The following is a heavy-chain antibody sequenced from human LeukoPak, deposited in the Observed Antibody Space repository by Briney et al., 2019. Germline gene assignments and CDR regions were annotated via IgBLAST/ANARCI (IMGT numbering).Heavy chain of an antibody. Sequence: ASVKVSCKASGYTFTSYDINWVRQATGQGLEWMGWMNPNSGNTGYAQKFQGRVTMTRNTSISTAYMGLSSLRSEDTAVYYCAGFSSSAAEIFDYWGQGTLVTVSS. CDR3: AGFSSSAAEIFDY. CDR2: MNPNSGNT. D-gene: IGHD6-6*01. V-gene: IGHV1-8*01. J-gene: IGHJ4*02. CDR1: GYTFTSYD.